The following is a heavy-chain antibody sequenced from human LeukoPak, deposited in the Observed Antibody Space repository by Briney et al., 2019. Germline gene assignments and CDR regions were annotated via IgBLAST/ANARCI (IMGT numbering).Heavy chain of an antibody. J-gene: IGHJ2*01. CDR3: ARGTTSSSEYFDL. Sequence: SQTLSLTCTVSGGSISSGSYYWSWIRQPAGKGLEWIGRIYTSGSTNYNPSLKSRVTISVDTSKNQFSLKLSSVTAADTAVYYCARGTTSSSEYFDLWGRGTLVTVSS. CDR1: GGSISSGSYY. CDR2: IYTSGST. D-gene: IGHD6-6*01. V-gene: IGHV4-61*02.